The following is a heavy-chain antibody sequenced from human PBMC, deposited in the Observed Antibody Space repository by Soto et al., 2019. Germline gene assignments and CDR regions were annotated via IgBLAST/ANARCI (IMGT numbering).Heavy chain of an antibody. CDR2: AYYSEST. Sequence: SEALSLTCTVSGGSSKSSNYKWGWISQPPGRGLEWIWSAYYSESTYYNPFLKSLVTISVDASKNLFSLRVNSVTAADAGVYYCAIQRNRKVDYWGQGTLVTVSS. J-gene: IGHJ4*02. CDR3: AIQRNRKVDY. V-gene: IGHV4-39*01. CDR1: GGSSKSSNYK.